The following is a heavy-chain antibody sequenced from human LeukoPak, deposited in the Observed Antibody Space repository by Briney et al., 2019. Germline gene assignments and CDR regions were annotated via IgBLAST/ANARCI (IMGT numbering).Heavy chain of an antibody. Sequence: SVKVSYKASGGTFSSYASSWVRQAPGQGLEWMGGIIPIFGTANYAQKFQGRVTITADESTSTAYMELSSLRSEDTAVYYCAREAPLRWLLDYWGQGTLVTVSS. CDR1: GGTFSSYA. D-gene: IGHD5-24*01. J-gene: IGHJ4*02. CDR2: IIPIFGTA. V-gene: IGHV1-69*13. CDR3: AREAPLRWLLDY.